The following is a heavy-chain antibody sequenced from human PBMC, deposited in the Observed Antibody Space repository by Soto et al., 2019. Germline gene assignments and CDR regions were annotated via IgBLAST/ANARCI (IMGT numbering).Heavy chain of an antibody. D-gene: IGHD2-2*01. V-gene: IGHV4-39*01. CDR3: ATPPAGEYYYGMDV. Sequence: SETLSLTCTVSGGSISSSSYYWGWIRQPPGKGLEWIGSIYYSGSTYYNPSLKSRVTISVDTSKNQFPLKLSSVTAADTAVYYCATPPAGEYYYGMDVWGQGTTVT. CDR1: GGSISSSSYY. CDR2: IYYSGST. J-gene: IGHJ6*02.